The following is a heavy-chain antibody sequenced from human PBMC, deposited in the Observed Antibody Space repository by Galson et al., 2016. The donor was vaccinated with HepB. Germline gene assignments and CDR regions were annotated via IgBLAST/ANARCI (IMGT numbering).Heavy chain of an antibody. V-gene: IGHV3-7*01. CDR2: IKQDGSEK. CDR1: GFTFSSYW. D-gene: IGHD1-7*01. J-gene: IGHJ1*01. Sequence: SLRLSCAASGFTFSSYWVSWVRQAPGKGLEWVANIKQDGSEKYYVDSVKGRFTISRDNAKNSLYLQMNSLRAEDTAVYYCARDLDKNYDQGYFQHWGQGTLVTVSS. CDR3: ARDLDKNYDQGYFQH.